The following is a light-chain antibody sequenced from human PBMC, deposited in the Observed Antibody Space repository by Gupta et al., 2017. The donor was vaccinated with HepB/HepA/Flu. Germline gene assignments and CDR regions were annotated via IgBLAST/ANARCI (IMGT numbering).Light chain of an antibody. CDR2: RSS. V-gene: IGKV1-39*01. Sequence: DIQMTQSPSSLSASVGDRVTITCRASQRVSTYLNWYQQEPGKVPKLLIFRSSTLQGGVPSRFSGSGSGTDFTLTISSLQPEDVATYYCMQSYSSLLTFGGGTKVEV. CDR3: MQSYSSLLT. J-gene: IGKJ4*01. CDR1: QRVSTY.